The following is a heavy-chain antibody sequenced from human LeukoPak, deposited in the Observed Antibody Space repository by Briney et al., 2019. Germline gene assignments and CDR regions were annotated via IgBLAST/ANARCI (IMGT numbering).Heavy chain of an antibody. CDR1: GFTFSSYA. D-gene: IGHD2/OR15-2a*01. CDR3: ARGIYVRAQYYYYYMDV. Sequence: GGSLRPSCAASGFTFSSYAMHWVRQAPGKGLEYVSAISSNGGSTYYANSVKGRFTISRDNAKNSLYLQMNSLRAEDTAVYYCARGIYVRAQYYYYYMDVWGKGTTVTISS. J-gene: IGHJ6*03. V-gene: IGHV3-64*01. CDR2: ISSNGGST.